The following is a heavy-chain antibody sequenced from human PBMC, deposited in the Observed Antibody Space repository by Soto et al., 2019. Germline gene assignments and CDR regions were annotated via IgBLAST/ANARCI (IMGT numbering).Heavy chain of an antibody. V-gene: IGHV3-73*02. CDR2: ISTKVKSYAT. Sequence: VQLVESGGGLVQPGGSLRLSCAASGFSMGDSDMHWVRQASGKGLEWVGRISTKVKSYATKYGVSVKGRFTISRDDSKNTAFLQLNNLKTEDTAVYYCTRVTGRTIFGRVSVSWGMDIWGQGTTVTVSS. J-gene: IGHJ6*02. D-gene: IGHD3-3*01. CDR1: GFSMGDSD. CDR3: TRVTGRTIFGRVSVSWGMDI.